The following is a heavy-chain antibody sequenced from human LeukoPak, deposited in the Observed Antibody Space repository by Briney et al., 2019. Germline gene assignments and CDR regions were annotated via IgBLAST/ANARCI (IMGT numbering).Heavy chain of an antibody. Sequence: GGSLRLSCAASGFTFSSYWMSWVRQAPGKGLEWVANINRDASEKFHVDSVRGRFTISRDNTRNTFYLQMNSLRAEDTAVYYCARRVGATMDDAFDIWGQGTMVTVSS. CDR1: GFTFSSYW. J-gene: IGHJ3*02. CDR3: ARRVGATMDDAFDI. CDR2: INRDASEK. V-gene: IGHV3-7*01. D-gene: IGHD1-26*01.